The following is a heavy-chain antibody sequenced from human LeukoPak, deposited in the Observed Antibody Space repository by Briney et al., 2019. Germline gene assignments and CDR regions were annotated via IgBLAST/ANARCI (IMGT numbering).Heavy chain of an antibody. CDR3: ATDWGYSGYDSNFDY. CDR2: FDPEDGET. V-gene: IGHV1-24*01. J-gene: IGHJ4*02. D-gene: IGHD5-12*01. CDR1: GYTLTELS. Sequence: ASVKVSCKVSGYTLTELSMHWVRQAPGKGLEWMGGFDPEDGETIYAQEFQGRVTMTEDTSTDTAYMELSSLRSEDTAVYYCATDWGYSGYDSNFDYWGQGTLVTVSS.